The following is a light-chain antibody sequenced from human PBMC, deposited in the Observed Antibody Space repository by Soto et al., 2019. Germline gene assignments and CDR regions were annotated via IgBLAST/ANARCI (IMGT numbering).Light chain of an antibody. Sequence: QSALTQPASVSGSPGQAITISCTGTISDVGGCNYVSWYQQHPGKAPKLMIYEVSNRPSGVSDRFSGSKSGNTASLTISGLQAEDEADYYCSSYTTSAPYVFGSGTKITV. CDR3: SSYTTSAPYV. J-gene: IGLJ1*01. CDR1: ISDVGGCNY. V-gene: IGLV2-14*01. CDR2: EVS.